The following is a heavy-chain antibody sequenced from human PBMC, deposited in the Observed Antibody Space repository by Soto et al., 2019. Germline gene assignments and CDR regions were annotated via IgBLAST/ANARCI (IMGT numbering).Heavy chain of an antibody. J-gene: IGHJ1*01. CDR1: GFTFSSYG. V-gene: IGHV3-30*18. D-gene: IGHD2-15*01. CDR2: ISYDGSNK. Sequence: GGSLRLSCAASGFTFSSYGMHWVRQAPGKGLEWVAVISYDGSNKYYADSVKGRFTISRDNSKNTLYLQMNSLRAEDTAVYYCAKGEVVVVAETYFQHWGQGTLVTVSS. CDR3: AKGEVVVVAETYFQH.